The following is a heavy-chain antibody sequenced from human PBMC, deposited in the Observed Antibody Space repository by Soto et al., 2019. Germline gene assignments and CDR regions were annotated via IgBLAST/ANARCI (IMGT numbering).Heavy chain of an antibody. D-gene: IGHD3-3*01. CDR1: GFTFSSYW. Sequence: GGSLRLSCAASGFTFSSYWMHWVRQAPGKGLVWVSRINSDGSSTSYADSVKGRFTISRDNAKNTLYLQMNSLRAEDTAVYYCARDGPDPDDFWSGYPPIVDWGQGTLVTVSS. V-gene: IGHV3-74*01. CDR2: INSDGSST. CDR3: ARDGPDPDDFWSGYPPIVD. J-gene: IGHJ4*02.